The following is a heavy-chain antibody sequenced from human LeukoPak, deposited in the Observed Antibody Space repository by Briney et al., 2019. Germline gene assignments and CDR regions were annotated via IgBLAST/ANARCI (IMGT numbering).Heavy chain of an antibody. Sequence: GGSLRLSCAASGFTFSSYEMNWVRQAPGKGLEWVSYISSSGSTIYYADSVKGRFTISRDNSKNTLYLQMNSLRAEDTAVYYCARAHSGVTALDYWGQGTLVTVSS. D-gene: IGHD2-21*02. V-gene: IGHV3-48*03. J-gene: IGHJ4*02. CDR1: GFTFSSYE. CDR2: ISSSGSTI. CDR3: ARAHSGVTALDY.